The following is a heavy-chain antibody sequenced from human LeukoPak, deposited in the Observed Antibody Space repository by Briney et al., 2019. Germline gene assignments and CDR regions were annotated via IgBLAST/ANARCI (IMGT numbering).Heavy chain of an antibody. CDR3: AGITMVRGVPTTSY. J-gene: IGHJ4*02. D-gene: IGHD3-10*01. Sequence: PGGSLRLSCAASGFTFSSYGMHWVRQAPGKGLEWVAVISYDGSSKYYADSVKGRFTISRDNSKNTLYLQMNSLRAEDTAVYYCAGITMVRGVPTTSYWGQGTLVTVSS. CDR2: ISYDGSSK. V-gene: IGHV3-30*03. CDR1: GFTFSSYG.